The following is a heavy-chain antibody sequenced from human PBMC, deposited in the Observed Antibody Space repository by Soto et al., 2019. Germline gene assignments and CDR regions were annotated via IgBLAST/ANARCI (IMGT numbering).Heavy chain of an antibody. D-gene: IGHD3-22*01. Sequence: QVQLVQSGAEVKKPGSSVKVSCKASGGTFSSYAISWVRQAPGQGLEWMGGIIPIFGTANYAQKFQGRATITADESTSTAYMELSSLRSEDTAVYYCARDLSDYYDSSGYYYFDYWGQGTLVTVSS. J-gene: IGHJ4*02. CDR2: IIPIFGTA. CDR1: GGTFSSYA. V-gene: IGHV1-69*01. CDR3: ARDLSDYYDSSGYYYFDY.